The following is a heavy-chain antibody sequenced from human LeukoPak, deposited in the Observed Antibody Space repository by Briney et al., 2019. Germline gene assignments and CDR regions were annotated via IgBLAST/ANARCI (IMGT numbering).Heavy chain of an antibody. V-gene: IGHV3-21*04. Sequence: GGSLRLSCAAFGFTFSSYSMNWVRQAPGKGLEWVSSISSSSSYIYYADSVKGRFTISRDNAKNSLYLQMNSLRAEDTAVYYCAKSLGGYSYGYLFDYWGQGTLVTVSS. J-gene: IGHJ4*02. CDR2: ISSSSSYI. D-gene: IGHD5-18*01. CDR3: AKSLGGYSYGYLFDY. CDR1: GFTFSSYS.